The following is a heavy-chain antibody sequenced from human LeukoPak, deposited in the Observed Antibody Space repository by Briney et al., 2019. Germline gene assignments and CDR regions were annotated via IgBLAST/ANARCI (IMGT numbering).Heavy chain of an antibody. J-gene: IGHJ6*03. Sequence: GGSLRLSCAASGFTFSSYGMHWVRQAPGKGLEWVAFIRYDGSNKYYADSVKGRFTISRDNSKNTLYLQMNSLRAEDTAVYYCAGGGEYYYYYMDVWGKGTTVTVS. V-gene: IGHV3-30*02. D-gene: IGHD7-27*01. CDR3: AGGGEYYYYYMDV. CDR2: IRYDGSNK. CDR1: GFTFSSYG.